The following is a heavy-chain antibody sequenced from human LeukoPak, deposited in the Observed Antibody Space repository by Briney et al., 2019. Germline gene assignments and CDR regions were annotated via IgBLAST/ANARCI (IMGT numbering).Heavy chain of an antibody. CDR1: GFTFSSYW. CDR2: INSDGSST. Sequence: GGSLRLSCAASGFTFSSYWMHWVRQAPGKGLVWVSRINSDGSSTSYGDSVKGRFTISRDNAKNTLHLQMNSLRAEDTAVYYCAKDIRVRGVVEDVWGKGTTVTVSS. V-gene: IGHV3-74*01. J-gene: IGHJ6*04. D-gene: IGHD3-10*01. CDR3: AKDIRVRGVVEDV.